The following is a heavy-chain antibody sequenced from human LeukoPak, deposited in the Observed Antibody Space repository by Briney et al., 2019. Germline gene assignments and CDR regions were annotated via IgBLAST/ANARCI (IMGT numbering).Heavy chain of an antibody. Sequence: EASVKVSCKASGYTFTSYYVHWVRQAPGQGLEWLTIINPGDGSTSYAQRFQGRVTVTRDTSISTAYMELSRLRSDDTAVYYCARDRGNYDILTGYPGYFDYWGQGTLVTVSS. J-gene: IGHJ4*02. CDR2: INPGDGST. CDR1: GYTFTSYY. V-gene: IGHV1-46*01. CDR3: ARDRGNYDILTGYPGYFDY. D-gene: IGHD3-9*01.